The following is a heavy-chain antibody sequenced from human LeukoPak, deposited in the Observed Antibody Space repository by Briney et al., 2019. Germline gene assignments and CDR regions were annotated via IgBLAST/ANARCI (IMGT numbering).Heavy chain of an antibody. CDR3: ARIDYYDSRVHAFDI. V-gene: IGHV4-30-2*04. Sequence: YPSPPSYYNPSLNRPVPLSLDTSNNKFSLKRSSVTAADTAVYYCARIDYYDSRVHAFDIWGQGTMVTVSS. CDR2: YPSPPS. D-gene: IGHD3-22*01. J-gene: IGHJ3*02.